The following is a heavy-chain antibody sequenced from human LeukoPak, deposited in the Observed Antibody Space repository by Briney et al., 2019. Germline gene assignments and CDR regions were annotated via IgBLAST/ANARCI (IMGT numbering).Heavy chain of an antibody. V-gene: IGHV4-30-4*08. CDR2: IYYSGST. D-gene: IGHD4-11*01. CDR1: GGSISSGDYY. Sequence: PSETLSLTCTVSGGSISSGDYYWRWIRQPPGKGLEWIGYIYYSGSTYYNPSLKSRVTKSVDTSKNQFSLKLSSVTAADTAVYYCASWTTVSLNFDYWGQGTLVTVSS. J-gene: IGHJ4*02. CDR3: ASWTTVSLNFDY.